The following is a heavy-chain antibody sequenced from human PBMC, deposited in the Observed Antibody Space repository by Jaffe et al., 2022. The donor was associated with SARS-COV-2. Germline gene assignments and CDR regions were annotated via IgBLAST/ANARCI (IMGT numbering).Heavy chain of an antibody. D-gene: IGHD5-12*01. CDR2: IYHSGST. CDR3: ARDLLSGALDY. V-gene: IGHV4-30-2*01. CDR1: GGSISSGGYS. Sequence: QLQLQESGSGLVKPSQTLSLTCAVSGGSISSGGYSWSWIRQPPGKGLEWIGYIYHSGSTYYNPSLKSRVTISVDRSKNQFSLKLSSVTAADTAVYYCARDLLSGALDYWGQGTLVTVSS. J-gene: IGHJ4*02.